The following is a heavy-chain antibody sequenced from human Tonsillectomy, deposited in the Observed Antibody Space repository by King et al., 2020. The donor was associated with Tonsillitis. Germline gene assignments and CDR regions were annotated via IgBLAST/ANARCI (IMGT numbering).Heavy chain of an antibody. J-gene: IGHJ4*02. CDR3: AKDRAYSVYDSASGLDY. V-gene: IGHV3-23*04. CDR1: GFTFDNYD. D-gene: IGHD5/OR15-5a*01. Sequence: VQLVESGGGLVQPGGSLRLSCGVSGFTFDNYDMTWVRQAPGKGLEWVSVISGRGGSTYYADSVKGRFTISRDNSKNTLYLQMNSLRAEDTAVYYCAKDRAYSVYDSASGLDYWGQGTLVTVSS. CDR2: ISGRGGST.